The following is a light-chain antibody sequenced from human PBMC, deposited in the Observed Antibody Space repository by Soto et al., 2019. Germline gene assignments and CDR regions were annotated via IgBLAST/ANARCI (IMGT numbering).Light chain of an antibody. V-gene: IGLV2-14*01. Sequence: QLVLTQPASVSGSRGQSITSSCTGTSSDVGGYNYVSWYQQHPGKAPKLMIYDVSNRPSGVSNRFSGSKSGNTASLTISGLQAEDEADYYCSSYTSSGTLVVFGGGTKLTVL. CDR2: DVS. CDR3: SSYTSSGTLVV. CDR1: SSDVGGYNY. J-gene: IGLJ2*01.